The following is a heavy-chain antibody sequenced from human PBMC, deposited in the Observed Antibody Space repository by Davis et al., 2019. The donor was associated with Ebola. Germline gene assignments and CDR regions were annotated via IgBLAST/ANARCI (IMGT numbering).Heavy chain of an antibody. CDR3: ARVGDFQGVY. V-gene: IGHV4-61*08. CDR1: GGAVSSGGYF. CDR2: IYSSGDI. J-gene: IGHJ4*02. D-gene: IGHD2-8*01. Sequence: SQTLSLTCAVSGGAVSSGGYFWAWIRQPPGKGLEWVGYIYSSGDIHLSPSLKSRVSMFRDTSKNQFSVALTSVTAADTAVYYCARVGDFQGVYWGQGILVTVSS.